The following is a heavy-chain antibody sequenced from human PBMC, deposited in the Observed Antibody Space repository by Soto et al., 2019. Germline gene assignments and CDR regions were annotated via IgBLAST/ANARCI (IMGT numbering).Heavy chain of an antibody. CDR2: ISWNSGTI. J-gene: IGHJ6*02. CDR3: AKEITEKGVFYYDYGMDV. Sequence: EMHLVESGGGLVQPGRSLRLSCAASGFTFDDYAMHWVRQAPGKGLEWVSGISWNSGTIGYVDSVKGRFTISRDNAKNSLYLQMNSLRPEDTALYYCAKEITEKGVFYYDYGMDVWGQGTTVTVSS. CDR1: GFTFDDYA. V-gene: IGHV3-9*01. D-gene: IGHD3-10*01.